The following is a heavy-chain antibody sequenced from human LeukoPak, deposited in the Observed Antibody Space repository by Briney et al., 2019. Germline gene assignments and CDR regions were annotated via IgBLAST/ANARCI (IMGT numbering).Heavy chain of an antibody. V-gene: IGHV4-59*01. CDR1: GGSISAYY. J-gene: IGHJ3*02. D-gene: IGHD3-3*01. Sequence: SETLSLTCTVSGGSISAYYWSWIRQPPGKGLEWIGYIYSSGSSNYNPSLKSRVTISVDTSKNQFSLKLSSVTAADTAVYYCARAVTTFGVVTDAFDIWGQGTMVTVSS. CDR2: IYSSGSS. CDR3: ARAVTTFGVVTDAFDI.